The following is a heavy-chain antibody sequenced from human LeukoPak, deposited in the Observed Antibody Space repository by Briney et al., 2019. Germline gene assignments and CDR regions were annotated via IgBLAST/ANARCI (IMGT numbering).Heavy chain of an antibody. Sequence: GGSLRLSCAASGFTFSSDAMSWVCKAPRKGLERVSGIFGSGGSTHYADSVKSRFTISRDNSKNTVYPQMNNLRAEVTAVYYCAKTTTGYSSGRFPGWPVDYWGQGTLVTVSS. J-gene: IGHJ4*02. V-gene: IGHV3-23*01. CDR1: GFTFSSDA. CDR2: IFGSGGST. D-gene: IGHD6-19*01. CDR3: AKTTTGYSSGRFPGWPVDY.